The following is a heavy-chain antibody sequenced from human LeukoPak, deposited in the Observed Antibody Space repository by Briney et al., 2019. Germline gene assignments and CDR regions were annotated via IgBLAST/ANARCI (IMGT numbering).Heavy chain of an antibody. CDR1: RFSLSTYW. CDR3: ARDPGYCSSTSCYSILDY. V-gene: IGHV3-7*01. CDR2: IKQDGDVK. Sequence: GGSLRLSCVGSRFSLSTYWMSWVRQAPGKGLEWVANIKQDGDVKQYVDSVKGRFTISRDNSKNTLYLQMNSLRAEDTAVYYCARDPGYCSSTSCYSILDYWGQGTLVTVSS. J-gene: IGHJ4*02. D-gene: IGHD2-2*01.